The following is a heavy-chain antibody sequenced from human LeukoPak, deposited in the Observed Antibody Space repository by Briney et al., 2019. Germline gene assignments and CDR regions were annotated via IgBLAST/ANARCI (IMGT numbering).Heavy chain of an antibody. Sequence: GASVKVSCKASGYTFTDYYMYWVRQAPGQGLEWMGWINPDSGGTNYAQKFQGRVTMTRDTSISTAYMELSRLRSDDTAVYYCARDRGNWNYEQFDYWGQGTLVTVSS. D-gene: IGHD1-7*01. V-gene: IGHV1-2*02. J-gene: IGHJ4*02. CDR1: GYTFTDYY. CDR3: ARDRGNWNYEQFDY. CDR2: INPDSGGT.